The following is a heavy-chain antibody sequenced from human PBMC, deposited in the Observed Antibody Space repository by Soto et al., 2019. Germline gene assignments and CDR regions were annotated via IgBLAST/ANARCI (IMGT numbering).Heavy chain of an antibody. J-gene: IGHJ4*02. CDR1: GFTFSDYG. CDR3: ARDPLHYDIVTGYSPNDFDF. D-gene: IGHD3-9*01. CDR2: IWYDGSNK. V-gene: IGHV3-33*01. Sequence: GGSLRLSCAASGFTFSDYGMHWVRQAPGKGLEWVAVIWYDGSNKYYADSVKGRFTISRDNSKNTLYLQMNSLRAEDTAVYYCARDPLHYDIVTGYSPNDFDFWGQGTLVTVSS.